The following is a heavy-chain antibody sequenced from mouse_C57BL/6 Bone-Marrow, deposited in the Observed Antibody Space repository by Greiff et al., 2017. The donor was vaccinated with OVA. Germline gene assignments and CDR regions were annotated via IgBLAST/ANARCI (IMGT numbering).Heavy chain of an antibody. Sequence: EVHLVESGGGLVKPGGSLKLFCAASGFTFSSYAMSWVRQTPEKRLEWVATISDGGSYTYYPDNVKGRFTISRDNAKNNLYLQMSHLKSEDTAMYYCARGWLLRYFDYWGQGTTLTVSS. D-gene: IGHD2-3*01. CDR3: ARGWLLRYFDY. CDR2: ISDGGSYT. J-gene: IGHJ2*01. V-gene: IGHV5-4*01. CDR1: GFTFSSYA.